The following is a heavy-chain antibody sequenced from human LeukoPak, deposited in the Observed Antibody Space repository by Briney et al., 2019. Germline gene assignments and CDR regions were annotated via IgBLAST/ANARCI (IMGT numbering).Heavy chain of an antibody. J-gene: IGHJ4*02. CDR3: ARMGLTLSGIPSQRIAAAIDVDY. D-gene: IGHD6-13*01. CDR2: K. Sequence: KYYADSVKGRFTISRDNSKNTLYLQMNSLRAEDTAVYYCARMGLTLSGIPSQRIAAAIDVDYWGQGTLVTVSS. V-gene: IGHV3-30*01.